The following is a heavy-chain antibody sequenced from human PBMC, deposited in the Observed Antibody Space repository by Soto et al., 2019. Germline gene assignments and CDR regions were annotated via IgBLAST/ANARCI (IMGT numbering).Heavy chain of an antibody. Sequence: SEPRAITCAVYGGSFRGYYWSWIRQPPGKGREWIGEINHSGSTNYKASHKSRVTISLDTSENQFSMKPSSVTASDKAVYYRGRGPSHYYVSWRNYYYGMDFWRHGPTVT. D-gene: IGHD3-10*01. CDR1: GGSFRGYY. CDR2: INHSGST. J-gene: IGHJ6*01. CDR3: GRGPSHYYVSWRNYYYGMDF. V-gene: IGHV4-34*01.